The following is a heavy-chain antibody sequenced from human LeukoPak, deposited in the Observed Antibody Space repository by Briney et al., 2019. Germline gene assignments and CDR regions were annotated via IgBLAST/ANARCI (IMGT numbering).Heavy chain of an antibody. V-gene: IGHV1-18*01. J-gene: IGHJ4*02. CDR3: ARNRLAAASTLGPSAY. D-gene: IGHD6-13*01. Sequence: ASVKVSCKASGYTFTSYGISWVRQAPGQGLEGMGWISAYNGNTNYAQKLQGRVTMTTDTSTSTAYMELRSLRSDDTAVYYCARNRLAAASTLGPSAYWGQGTLVTVSS. CDR1: GYTFTSYG. CDR2: ISAYNGNT.